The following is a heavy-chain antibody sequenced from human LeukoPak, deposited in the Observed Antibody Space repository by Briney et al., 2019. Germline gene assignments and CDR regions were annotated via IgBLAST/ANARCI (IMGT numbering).Heavy chain of an antibody. J-gene: IGHJ4*02. V-gene: IGHV3-53*01. CDR2: INTDGTT. CDR1: GSNVGTNF. CDR3: AKEGSGYRFFGY. Sequence: GGSLRLSCAASGSNVGTNFMTWVRQAQGTGLEWVSIINTDGTTDYADSVKGRFSITRDIDKNTLYLQMNSLRAEDTAVYYCAKEGSGYRFFGYWGQGTLVTVSS. D-gene: IGHD3-10*01.